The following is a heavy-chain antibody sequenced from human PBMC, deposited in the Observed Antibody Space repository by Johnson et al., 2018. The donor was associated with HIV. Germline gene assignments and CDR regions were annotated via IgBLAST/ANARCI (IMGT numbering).Heavy chain of an antibody. D-gene: IGHD1-26*01. J-gene: IGHJ3*02. CDR3: QGDSGSYHGNDAFDI. CDR2: INWNGGST. CDR1: GFTFDDYG. V-gene: IGHV3-20*04. Sequence: VQLVESGGGVVQPGRSLRLSCAASGFTFDDYGMSWVRQAPGKGLEWVSGINWNGGSTGYADSVKGRFTISRDNAKNSLYLQMNSLRAEDTALYYCQGDSGSYHGNDAFDIWGQGTMVIVSS.